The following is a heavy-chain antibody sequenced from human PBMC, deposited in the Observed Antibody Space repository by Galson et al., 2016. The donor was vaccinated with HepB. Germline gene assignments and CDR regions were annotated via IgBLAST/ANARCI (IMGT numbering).Heavy chain of an antibody. D-gene: IGHD2-2*01. CDR1: GYTITSYY. J-gene: IGHJ4*02. CDR3: VREGLPEVKYFDY. Sequence: SVKVSCKASGYTITSYYMHWVRQAPGQGLEWMGVIYPSGDTTNYSQRFRGRVTMTRDTSTNTVYMELSSLRSEDTAVYYCVREGLPEVKYFDYWGQGTLVTVS. V-gene: IGHV1-46*01. CDR2: IYPSGDTT.